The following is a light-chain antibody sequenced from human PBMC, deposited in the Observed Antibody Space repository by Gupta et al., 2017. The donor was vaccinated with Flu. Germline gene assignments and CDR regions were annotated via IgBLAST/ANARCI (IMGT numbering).Light chain of an antibody. Sequence: SVLTQPPSVSGAPGQRVTIYCTGSSSNIGAGYDVHWYQQLPGTAPKLLIYGNSNRPSGVPDRFSGSKSGTSASLAIIGLQAEDEADYYCQSYDSSLSGSRVFGGGTKLTVL. J-gene: IGLJ3*02. V-gene: IGLV1-40*01. CDR1: SSNIGAGYD. CDR3: QSYDSSLSGSRV. CDR2: GNS.